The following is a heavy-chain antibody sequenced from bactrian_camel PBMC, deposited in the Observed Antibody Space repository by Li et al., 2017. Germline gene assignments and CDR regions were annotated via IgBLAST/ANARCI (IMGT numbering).Heavy chain of an antibody. Sequence: QLVESGGGSVQAGGSLRLSCTGYADTHSDYCMGWFRQVPGKEREGVAVINIRDGGDLYTSSVKGRFTISQDIPKNTVYLQMNSLKLEDTAMYYCAARGTNAFVRGIWSTDEYNYWGQGTQVTVS. CDR3: AARGTNAFVRGIWSTDEYNY. CDR2: INIRDGGD. J-gene: IGHJ4*01. CDR1: ADTHSDYC. V-gene: IGHV3S25*01. D-gene: IGHD6*01.